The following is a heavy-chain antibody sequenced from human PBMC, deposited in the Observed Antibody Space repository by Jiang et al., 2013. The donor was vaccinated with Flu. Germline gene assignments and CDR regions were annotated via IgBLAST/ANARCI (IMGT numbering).Heavy chain of an antibody. CDR1: GDSVSSNSAA. CDR2: TYYRSKWYN. J-gene: IGHJ6*02. D-gene: IGHD1-26*01. V-gene: IGHV6-1*01. CDR3: ARDGGIVGATPPYYYYGMDV. Sequence: SLTCAISGDSVSSNSAAWNWIQXVPSRGLEWLGRTYYRSKWYNDYAVSVKSRITINPDTSRTVPLQLNSVTPEDTAVYYCARDGGIVGATPPYYYYGMDVWGQGTTVTVSS.